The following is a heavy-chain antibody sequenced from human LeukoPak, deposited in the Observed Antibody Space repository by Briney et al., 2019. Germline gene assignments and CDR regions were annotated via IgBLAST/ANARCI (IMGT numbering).Heavy chain of an antibody. CDR2: ISSSGSTI. CDR1: GFTFSDYY. V-gene: IGHV3-11*01. J-gene: IGHJ3*02. Sequence: GGSLRLSCAASGFTFSDYYMSWIRQAPGKGLEWVSYISSSGSTIYYADSVKGRFTISRDNAKNSLYLQMNSLRAEDTAVYYCAREITYYYDSSGYFRRYAFDIWGQGTMVTVSS. D-gene: IGHD3-22*01. CDR3: AREITYYYDSSGYFRRYAFDI.